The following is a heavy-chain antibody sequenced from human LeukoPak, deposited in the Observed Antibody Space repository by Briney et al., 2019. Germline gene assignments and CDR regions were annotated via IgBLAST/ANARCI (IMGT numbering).Heavy chain of an antibody. J-gene: IGHJ3*02. D-gene: IGHD5-18*01. Sequence: SETLSLTCTVSGGSISSSSYYWGWIRQPPGKGLEWIGSIYYSGSTYYNPSLKSRVTISVDTSRNQFSLKLSSVTAADTAVYYCARWGREQLWLSDAFDIWGQGTMVTVSS. CDR2: IYYSGST. CDR1: GGSISSSSYY. V-gene: IGHV4-39*01. CDR3: ARWGREQLWLSDAFDI.